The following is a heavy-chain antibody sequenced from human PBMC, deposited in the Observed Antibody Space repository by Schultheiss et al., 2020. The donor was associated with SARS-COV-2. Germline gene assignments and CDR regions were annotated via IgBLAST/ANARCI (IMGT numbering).Heavy chain of an antibody. CDR1: GGSFSGYY. J-gene: IGHJ4*02. CDR2: INHSGST. CDR3: ARARGIAIDDY. D-gene: IGHD6-13*01. V-gene: IGHV4-34*01. Sequence: SQTLSLTCAVYGGSFSGYYWSWIRQPPGKGLEWIGEINHSGSTNYNPSLKSRVTMSVDTSKNQFSLKLSSVTAADTAVYYCARARGIAIDDYWGQGTLVTVSS.